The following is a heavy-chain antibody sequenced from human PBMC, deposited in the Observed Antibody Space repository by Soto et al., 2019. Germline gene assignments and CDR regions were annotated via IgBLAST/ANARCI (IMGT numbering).Heavy chain of an antibody. CDR3: AKGGASSWSPVDY. J-gene: IGHJ4*02. V-gene: IGHV3-9*01. D-gene: IGHD6-13*01. CDR2: ISWNSGSI. Sequence: GGSLRLSCAASGFTFDDYAMHWVRQAPGKGLEWVSGISWNSGSIGYADSVKGRFTISRDNAKNSLYLQMNSLRAEDTALYYCAKGGASSWSPVDYWGQGTLVTVSS. CDR1: GFTFDDYA.